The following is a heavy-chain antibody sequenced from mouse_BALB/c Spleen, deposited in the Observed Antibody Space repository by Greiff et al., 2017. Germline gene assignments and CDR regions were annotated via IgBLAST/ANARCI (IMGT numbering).Heavy chain of an antibody. D-gene: IGHD2-2*01. CDR1: GFTFSSYA. CDR2: ISSGGST. Sequence: EVQRVESGGGLVKPGGSLKLSCAASGFTFSSYAMSWVRQTPEKRLEWVASISSGGSTYYPDSVKGRFTISRDNARNIRYLQMNSLRSEDTAMYDCARGRDYGCEGYYFDYWGQGTTLTVSS. CDR3: ARGRDYGCEGYYFDY. J-gene: IGHJ2*01. V-gene: IGHV5-6-5*01.